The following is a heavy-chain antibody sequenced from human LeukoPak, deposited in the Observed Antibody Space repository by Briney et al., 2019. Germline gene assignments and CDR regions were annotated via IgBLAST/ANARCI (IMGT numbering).Heavy chain of an antibody. J-gene: IGHJ4*02. CDR3: ARMSNYYDTSGYYQSLDY. V-gene: IGHV4-4*07. Sequence: PSETLSLTCTVSGGSISNYYWSWIRQPAGKGLEWIGRIYASGSTNYNPSLQSRVTISVDRSKNQFSLKLSSVTAADTAVYHCARMSNYYDTSGYYQSLDYWGQGTLVTVSS. CDR1: GGSISNYY. CDR2: IYASGST. D-gene: IGHD3-22*01.